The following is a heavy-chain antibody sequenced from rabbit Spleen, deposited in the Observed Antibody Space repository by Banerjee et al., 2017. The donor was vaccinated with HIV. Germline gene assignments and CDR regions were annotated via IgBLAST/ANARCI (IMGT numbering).Heavy chain of an antibody. J-gene: IGHJ4*01. V-gene: IGHV1S40*01. CDR1: GFSFSSGYD. Sequence: QSLEESGGDLVKPGTSLTLTCTASGFSFSSGYDMCWVRQAPGKGLEWIACINAATGKPVYATWANGRFSISRTSSTTVTLQMTSLTAADTATYLCARDLAGAIGWNFYLWGQGTLVTVS. CDR2: INAATGKP. D-gene: IGHD4-1*01. CDR3: ARDLAGAIGWNFYL.